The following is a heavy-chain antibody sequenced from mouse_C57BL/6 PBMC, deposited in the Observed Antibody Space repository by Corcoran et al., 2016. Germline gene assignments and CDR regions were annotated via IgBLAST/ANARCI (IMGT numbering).Heavy chain of an antibody. V-gene: IGHV1-80*01. Sequence: QVQLQQSGAELVKPGASVKISCKASGYAFSSYWMNWVKQRPGKGLEWIGQLYPGDGDTNYNGKFKGKATLTADKSSSTAYMQLSSLTSEDSAVYFCARREIDYPFDYGGQGTTLTVSS. CDR2: LYPGDGDT. J-gene: IGHJ2*01. CDR3: ARREIDYPFDY. CDR1: GYAFSSYW. D-gene: IGHD2-13*01.